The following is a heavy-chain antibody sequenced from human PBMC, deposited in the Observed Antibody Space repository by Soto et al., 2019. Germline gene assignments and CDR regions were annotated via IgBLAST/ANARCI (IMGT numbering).Heavy chain of an antibody. J-gene: IGHJ4*02. V-gene: IGHV3-33*06. D-gene: IGHD2-15*01. CDR3: AKDLGDGVVVVAATVDY. Sequence: QVQLVESGGGVVQPGRSLRLSCAASGFTFSSYGMHWVRQAPGKGLEWVAVIWYDGSNKYYADSVKGRFTISRDNSKNTLYLQMNSLRAEDTAVYYCAKDLGDGVVVVAATVDYWGQGTLVTVSS. CDR2: IWYDGSNK. CDR1: GFTFSSYG.